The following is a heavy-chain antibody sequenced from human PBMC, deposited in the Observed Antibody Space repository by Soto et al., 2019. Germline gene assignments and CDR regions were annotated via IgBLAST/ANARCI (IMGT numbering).Heavy chain of an antibody. V-gene: IGHV4-59*01. Sequence: SETLSLTCTVAGGSISSYYWSWIRQPTGKGLEWIGYIYYSGSTNYNPSLKSRVTISVDTSKNQFSLKLSSVTAADTAVYYCARDGTTVDSYYYGMDVWGQGTTVTVSS. CDR3: ARDGTTVDSYYYGMDV. D-gene: IGHD1-1*01. CDR2: IYYSGST. CDR1: GGSISSYY. J-gene: IGHJ6*02.